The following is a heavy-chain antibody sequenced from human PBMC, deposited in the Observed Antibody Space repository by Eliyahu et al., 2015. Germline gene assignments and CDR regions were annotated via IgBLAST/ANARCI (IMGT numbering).Heavy chain of an antibody. CDR2: ISASGGXT. Sequence: EVQLLESGXGLVQPGGSLRLSCAASGXTXXSXAMNWVRQAPGKGLEWVSSISASGGXTYYADSVKGRFTIXRDNSKNTLYLQMNSLRAEDTAVYYCAKGGYCSSTSCYTVGPYYYWGQGTLVTVSS. J-gene: IGHJ4*02. CDR3: AKGGYCSSTSCYTVGPYYY. CDR1: GXTXXSXA. D-gene: IGHD2-2*02. V-gene: IGHV3-23*01.